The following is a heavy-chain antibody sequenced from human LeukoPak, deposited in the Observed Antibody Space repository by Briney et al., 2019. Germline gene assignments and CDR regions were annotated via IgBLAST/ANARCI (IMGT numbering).Heavy chain of an antibody. D-gene: IGHD4-11*01. CDR2: IYYSGST. CDR3: ARRGGDYRFDY. V-gene: IGHV4-59*08. CDR1: GGSISSYY. J-gene: IGHJ4*02. Sequence: PSETLSLTCTVSGGSISSYYWSWIRQPPGKGLEWMGYIYYSGSTNYNPSLKSRVTISVDTSKNQFSLKLSSVTAADTAVYYCARRGGDYRFDYWGQGTLVTVSS.